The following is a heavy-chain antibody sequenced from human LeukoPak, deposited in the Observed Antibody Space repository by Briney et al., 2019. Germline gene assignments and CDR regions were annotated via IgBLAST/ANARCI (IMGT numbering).Heavy chain of an antibody. CDR1: GFTVSSNY. Sequence: GGSLGLSCAASGFTVSSNYMSWVRQAPGKGLEWVSVIYSGGSTYYADSVKGRFTISRDNSKNTLYLQMNSLRAEDTAVYYCASWQYSSSWYFFDYWGQGTLVTVSS. V-gene: IGHV3-66*01. D-gene: IGHD6-13*01. J-gene: IGHJ4*02. CDR3: ASWQYSSSWYFFDY. CDR2: IYSGGST.